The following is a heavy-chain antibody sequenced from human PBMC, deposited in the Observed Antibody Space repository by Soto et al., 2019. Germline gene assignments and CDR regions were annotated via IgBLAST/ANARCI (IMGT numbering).Heavy chain of an antibody. J-gene: IGHJ5*02. D-gene: IGHD3-22*01. CDR1: GGSISSGGYS. CDR2: TYHSGST. V-gene: IGHV4-30-2*01. CDR3: ARDLRDTMILDP. Sequence: PSETLSLTCAVSGGSISSGGYSWSWIRQPPGKGLEWIGYTYHSGSTYYNPSLKSRVTISVDRSKNQFSLKLSSVTAADTAVYYCARDLRDTMILDPWGQGTLVTVSS.